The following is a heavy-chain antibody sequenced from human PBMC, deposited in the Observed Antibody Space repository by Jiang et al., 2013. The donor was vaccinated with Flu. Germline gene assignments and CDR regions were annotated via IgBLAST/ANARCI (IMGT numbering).Heavy chain of an antibody. CDR1: GYTFTSYG. CDR3: ARGYCRGGSCYSGDAFDI. J-gene: IGHJ3*02. CDR2: ISAYNGNT. Sequence: GAEVKKPGASVKVSCKASGYTFTSYGISWVRQAPGQGLEWMGWISAYNGNTNYAQKLQGRVTMTTDTSTSTAYMELSSLRAEDTAVYYCARGYCRGGSCYSGDAFDIWGQGTMVTVSS. D-gene: IGHD2-15*01. V-gene: IGHV1-18*01.